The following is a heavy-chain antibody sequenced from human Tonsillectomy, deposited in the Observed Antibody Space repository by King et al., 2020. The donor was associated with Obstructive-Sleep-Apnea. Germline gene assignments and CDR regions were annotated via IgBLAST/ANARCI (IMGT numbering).Heavy chain of an antibody. Sequence: QLVQSGAEVKKPGESLKISCQGSGYRLSNYCIAWLRQMPGKGLEWLGLIYPGDSETIYSPSFQGQIAISADKSINTAYLQWNNLKASDTAMYYCGYRGPLVDGFDVWGQGTMVSVSP. CDR3: GYRGPLVDGFDV. J-gene: IGHJ3*01. D-gene: IGHD1-14*01. CDR1: GYRLSNYC. V-gene: IGHV5-51*01. CDR2: IYPGDSET.